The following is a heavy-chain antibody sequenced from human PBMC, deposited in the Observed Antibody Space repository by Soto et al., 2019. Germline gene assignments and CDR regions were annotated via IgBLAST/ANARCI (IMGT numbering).Heavy chain of an antibody. V-gene: IGHV3-11*01. CDR3: ARTYYYRTGYFQH. Sequence: QVQLVESWGGLVKPGGSLRLSCAASGFTFSDYYMSWIRQAPGKGLEWVSYVSSTGSTIYYADSVKGRFTLSRDNAKSSLYLQMNSLRAEDTAVYYCARTYYYRTGYFQHWGQGTLVTVSS. CDR2: VSSTGSTI. J-gene: IGHJ1*01. CDR1: GFTFSDYY. D-gene: IGHD3-10*01.